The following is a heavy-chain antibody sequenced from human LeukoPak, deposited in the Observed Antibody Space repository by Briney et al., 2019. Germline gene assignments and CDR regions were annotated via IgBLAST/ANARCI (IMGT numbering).Heavy chain of an antibody. Sequence: SQTLSLTCALSGDILCSNSAAWNWVTQAPSRGLEWLGRTYYRSKWYNGYAASVKSRITINPDTSKNQFSLQLNSVTPEDTAVYYCARGKGGMIDNWGQGILVTVSS. D-gene: IGHD1-26*01. CDR3: ARGKGGMIDN. CDR1: GDILCSNSAA. V-gene: IGHV6-1*01. J-gene: IGHJ4*02. CDR2: TYYRSKWYN.